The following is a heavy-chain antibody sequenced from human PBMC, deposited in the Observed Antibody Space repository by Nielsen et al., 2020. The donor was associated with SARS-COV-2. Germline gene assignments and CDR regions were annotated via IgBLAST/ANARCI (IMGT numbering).Heavy chain of an antibody. V-gene: IGHV1-69*01. J-gene: IGHJ6*02. CDR2: IIPIFGTA. D-gene: IGHD1-26*01. Sequence: WVRQAPGQGLEWMGGIIPIFGTANCAQKFQGRVTITADESTSTAYMELSSLRSEDTAVYYCARDRVIVGATTGVDYYYGMDVWGQGTTVTVSS. CDR3: ARDRVIVGATTGVDYYYGMDV.